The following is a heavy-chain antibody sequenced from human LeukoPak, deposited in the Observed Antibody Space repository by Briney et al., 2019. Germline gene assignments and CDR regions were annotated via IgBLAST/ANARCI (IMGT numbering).Heavy chain of an antibody. D-gene: IGHD6-19*01. CDR2: ISSNGGTT. J-gene: IGHJ4*02. Sequence: PGGSLRLSCSASGFTFRKDSMHWVRQTPGKGLQYVSAISSNGGTTYYADSVKGRFTISRDNSKNTLYLQMSSLRPEDTALYYRVKDSKAVADAFDYWGQGTLVTVSS. V-gene: IGHV3-64D*06. CDR1: GFTFRKDS. CDR3: VKDSKAVADAFDY.